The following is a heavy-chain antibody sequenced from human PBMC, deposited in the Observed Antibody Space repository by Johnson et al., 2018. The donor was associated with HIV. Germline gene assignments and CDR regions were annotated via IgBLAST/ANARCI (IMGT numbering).Heavy chain of an antibody. J-gene: IGHJ3*02. CDR1: GFTFSDYY. Sequence: QVQLVESGGGLVQPGGSLRLSCAASGFTFSDYYMSWIRQAPGKGLEWVSYISSSGNTIYYADSVKGRITVSRDNAKNSLYLQMNSLRAEDTAVYCCAKGPRADAFDIWGQGTMVTVSS. CDR3: AKGPRADAFDI. CDR2: ISSSGNTI. V-gene: IGHV3-11*01.